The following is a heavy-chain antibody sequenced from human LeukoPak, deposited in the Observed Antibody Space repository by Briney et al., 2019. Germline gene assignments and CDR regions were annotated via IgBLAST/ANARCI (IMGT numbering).Heavy chain of an antibody. Sequence: RGSLRLSCSASGFSFSTYWMHWVRQGPGKGLVWVSRINTDGTTTTYADPVKGRFTISRDNAKNTLYLQMNSLRAEDTAVYYCARAGQGFDSWGQGTLVTVSS. J-gene: IGHJ5*01. CDR3: ARAGQGFDS. V-gene: IGHV3-74*01. CDR1: GFSFSTYW. CDR2: INTDGTTT.